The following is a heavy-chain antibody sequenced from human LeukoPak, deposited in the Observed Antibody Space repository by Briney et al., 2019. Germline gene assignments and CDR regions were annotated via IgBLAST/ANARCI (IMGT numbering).Heavy chain of an antibody. CDR2: INSDGSST. J-gene: IGHJ4*02. D-gene: IGHD1-26*01. Sequence: PRGCLRLSCVAPGFTFSSYWMNSVRQAPGKGLMWVSRINSDGSSTSYADSVKGRFTISRDNAKNTLYLQMNSLRAEDTAVYYCARVGATKTFDYWGQGTLVTVSS. CDR3: ARVGATKTFDY. CDR1: GFTFSSYW. V-gene: IGHV3-74*01.